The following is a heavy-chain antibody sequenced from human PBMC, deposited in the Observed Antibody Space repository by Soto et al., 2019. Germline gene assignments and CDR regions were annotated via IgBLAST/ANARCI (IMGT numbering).Heavy chain of an antibody. CDR2: INYSGST. CDR3: ARYLFTSYSSGWPGGRNWFDP. V-gene: IGHV4-34*01. J-gene: IGHJ5*02. CDR1: GGSISGYY. Sequence: SETLSLTCTVSGGSISGYYWSWIRQPPGKGLEWIGEINYSGSTNYNPSLKSRVTISVDTSKNQFSLKLSSVTAADTAVYYCARYLFTSYSSGWPGGRNWFDPWGQGTLVTVSS. D-gene: IGHD6-19*01.